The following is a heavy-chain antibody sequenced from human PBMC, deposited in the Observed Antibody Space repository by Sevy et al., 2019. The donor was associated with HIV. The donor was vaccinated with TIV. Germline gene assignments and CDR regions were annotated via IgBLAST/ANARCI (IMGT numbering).Heavy chain of an antibody. CDR2: IRYDGSNK. CDR3: AKDCSTSSYHLYYGMDV. CDR1: GFTFSSYG. Sequence: GGSLRLSCAASGFTFSSYGMHWVRQAPGKGLEWVAFIRYDGSNKYYADSVKGRFTISRDNSKNTLYLQMNSLRAEDTAVYYCAKDCSTSSYHLYYGMDVWGQGTTVTVSS. V-gene: IGHV3-30*02. D-gene: IGHD2-2*01. J-gene: IGHJ6*02.